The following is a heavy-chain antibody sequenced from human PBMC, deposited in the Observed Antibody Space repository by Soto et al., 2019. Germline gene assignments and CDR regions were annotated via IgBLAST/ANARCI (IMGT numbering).Heavy chain of an antibody. CDR1: GFTFSNYA. CDR3: AKERSSGYYFFDY. CDR2: ISGSEGST. V-gene: IGHV3-23*01. D-gene: IGHD5-12*01. Sequence: GGSLRLSCAASGFTFSNYAVSWVRQAPGEGLEWVSTISGSEGSTYYADSVKGRFTSSRDISKNTLYLQMNSLRAEDTAIYYCAKERSSGYYFFDYWGQGTLVTVSS. J-gene: IGHJ4*02.